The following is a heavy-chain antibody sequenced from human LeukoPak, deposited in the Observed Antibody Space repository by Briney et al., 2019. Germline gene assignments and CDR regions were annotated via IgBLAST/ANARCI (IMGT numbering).Heavy chain of an antibody. Sequence: GGSLRLSCAASGFTFDDYAMHWVRQAPGKGLEWVSGISWDSGSIGYADSVKGRFTISRDNAKNSLYLQMNSLRAEDTALYYCAKDTEGTFDYWGQGTLVTVSS. CDR2: ISWDSGSI. J-gene: IGHJ4*02. CDR3: AKDTEGTFDY. D-gene: IGHD1-1*01. V-gene: IGHV3-9*01. CDR1: GFTFDDYA.